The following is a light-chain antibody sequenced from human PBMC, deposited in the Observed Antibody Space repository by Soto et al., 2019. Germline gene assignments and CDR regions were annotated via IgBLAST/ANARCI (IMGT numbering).Light chain of an antibody. Sequence: QSALTQPASVSGSPGQSITISCTGTSSDIGAYNFVSWYQQHPGKAPKLMLYDVNIRPSGVSNRFSGSKSGNTASLTISGLQDEDEDDYYCTSWTTSTTMIFGGGTPLTVL. CDR1: SSDIGAYNF. CDR3: TSWTTSTTMI. J-gene: IGLJ2*01. V-gene: IGLV2-14*03. CDR2: DVN.